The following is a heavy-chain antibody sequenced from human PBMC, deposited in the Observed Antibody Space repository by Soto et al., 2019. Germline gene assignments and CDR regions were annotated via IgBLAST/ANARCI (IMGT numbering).Heavy chain of an antibody. CDR3: ARQRPTDGRWEFANYYGMGV. Sequence: PSETLSLTCAVYGGSFSAYYWSWVRQPPGKGLEWIGEIIHSESTKYNPSLKSRVNISVDTSKNQFSLKLSSVTAADTAVYYCARQRPTDGRWEFANYYGMGVWGQGTPVTVSS. J-gene: IGHJ6*02. CDR1: GGSFSAYY. D-gene: IGHD1-26*01. V-gene: IGHV4-34*12. CDR2: IIHSEST.